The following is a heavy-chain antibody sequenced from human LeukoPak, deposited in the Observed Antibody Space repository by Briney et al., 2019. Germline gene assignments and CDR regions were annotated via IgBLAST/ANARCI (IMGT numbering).Heavy chain of an antibody. CDR1: GFTFSSYA. V-gene: IGHV3-23*01. D-gene: IGHD3-3*01. Sequence: PGGSLRLSCAASGFTFSSYAMSWVRQAPGKGLEWVSAISGSGGSTYYADSVKGRFTISRDNSKNTLYLQMNSLRAEDTAVYYCAKVDGTIFGVVSKNAFDIWGQGTMVTVSS. CDR2: ISGSGGST. J-gene: IGHJ3*02. CDR3: AKVDGTIFGVVSKNAFDI.